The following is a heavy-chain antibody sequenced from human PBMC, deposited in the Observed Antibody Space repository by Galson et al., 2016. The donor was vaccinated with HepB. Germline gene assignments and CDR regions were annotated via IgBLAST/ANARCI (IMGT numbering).Heavy chain of an antibody. CDR3: ARSEDYDFWSAKYGLDV. D-gene: IGHD3-3*01. J-gene: IGHJ6*04. V-gene: IGHV1-2*02. Sequence: SVKVSCKASGYTFTGYYMHWVRQAPGQGLEWMGWINPNSGGTNFSQKFQGRVTMTRDTSISTAYMELSRLRSDDTAVYYCARSEDYDFWSAKYGLDVWGKGTTVTVSS. CDR1: GYTFTGYY. CDR2: INPNSGGT.